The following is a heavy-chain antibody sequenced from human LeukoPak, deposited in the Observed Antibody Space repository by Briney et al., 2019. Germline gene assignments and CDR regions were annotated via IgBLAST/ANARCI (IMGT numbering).Heavy chain of an antibody. CDR3: ARVRSYYYFDY. Sequence: ASVKVSCKASGYTSTSYGIIWVRQAPGQGLEWMGWISAYNGNTNYAQKLQGRVTMTTDTSTSTAYMELRSLRSDDTAVYYCARVRSYYYFDYWGQGTLVTVSS. J-gene: IGHJ4*02. D-gene: IGHD1-26*01. CDR1: GYTSTSYG. CDR2: ISAYNGNT. V-gene: IGHV1-18*01.